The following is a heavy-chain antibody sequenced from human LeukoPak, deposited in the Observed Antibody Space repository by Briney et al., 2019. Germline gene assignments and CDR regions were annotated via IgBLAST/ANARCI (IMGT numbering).Heavy chain of an antibody. V-gene: IGHV4-31*03. CDR2: IYYSGST. Sequence: SETLSLTCTVSGGSISSSPCYWVWIRQHPGKGLEWIGYIYYSGSTYYNPSLKSRGTISVDTSKNQFSLKLSSVTAADTAVYYCAREQSSKLLWFGELSDGSYYGMDVWGQGTTVTVSS. CDR1: GGSISSSPCY. CDR3: AREQSSKLLWFGELSDGSYYGMDV. J-gene: IGHJ6*02. D-gene: IGHD3-10*01.